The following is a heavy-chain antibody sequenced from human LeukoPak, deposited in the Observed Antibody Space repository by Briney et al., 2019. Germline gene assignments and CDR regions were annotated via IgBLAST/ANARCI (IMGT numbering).Heavy chain of an antibody. CDR2: ISWDGDSI. V-gene: IGHV3-43D*03. D-gene: IGHD3-22*01. Sequence: GGSLRLSCAASGFTFDDYAMHWVRQAPGKGLECVSLISWDGDSIYYSDSVMGRFTISRDNNKNSLYLQMNSLRTEDTALYYCATAPYDSIGIFDYWGQGTLVTVSS. CDR3: ATAPYDSIGIFDY. CDR1: GFTFDDYA. J-gene: IGHJ4*02.